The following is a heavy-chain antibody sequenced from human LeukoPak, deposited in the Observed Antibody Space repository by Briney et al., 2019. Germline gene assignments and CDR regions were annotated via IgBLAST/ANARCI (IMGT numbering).Heavy chain of an antibody. D-gene: IGHD5-12*01. Sequence: GASVKVSCKASGYTFTSYDINWVRQATGQGLEWVGGMNPNSGNTGYAQEFQGRVTMTRNTSISTTYLGLSSRRSEDPAVYYCARVGYSGYDLDYWGQGKLVTVSS. CDR3: ARVGYSGYDLDY. CDR1: GYTFTSYD. CDR2: MNPNSGNT. J-gene: IGHJ4*02. V-gene: IGHV1-8*01.